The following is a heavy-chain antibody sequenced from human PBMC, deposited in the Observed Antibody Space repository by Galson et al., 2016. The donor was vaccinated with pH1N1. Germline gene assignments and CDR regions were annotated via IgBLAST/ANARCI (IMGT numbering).Heavy chain of an antibody. CDR2: IYTSGST. J-gene: IGHJ4*02. V-gene: IGHV4-4*07. Sequence: ETLSLPCTVSGGSISSYYWSWIRQPAGKGLEWIGRIYTSGSTNYNPSLKSRVTMSVDTSKNQFSLKVGSVTAADTAVYYCARDRGSVDIGTYYFDYWGQGTLVTVSS. CDR1: GGSISSYY. D-gene: IGHD5-12*01. CDR3: ARDRGSVDIGTYYFDY.